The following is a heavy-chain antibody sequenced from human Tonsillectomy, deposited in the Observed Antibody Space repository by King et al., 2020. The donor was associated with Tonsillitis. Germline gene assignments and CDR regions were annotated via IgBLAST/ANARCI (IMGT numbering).Heavy chain of an antibody. D-gene: IGHD2-15*01. CDR3: ARRPCSGGSCYNLDAFDI. V-gene: IGHV4-34*01. Sequence: VQLQQWGAGLLNPSETLSLTCAVSGGSFSGYYWSWIRQPPGKGLEWIGEINHSGSTNYNPSLKSRVTISVDTSKNQFSLKLSSVTAADTAVYYCARRPCSGGSCYNLDAFDIWGQGTMVTVSS. CDR1: GGSFSGYY. J-gene: IGHJ3*02. CDR2: INHSGST.